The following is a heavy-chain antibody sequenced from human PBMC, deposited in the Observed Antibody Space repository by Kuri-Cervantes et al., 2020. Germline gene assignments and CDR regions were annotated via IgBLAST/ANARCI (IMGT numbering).Heavy chain of an antibody. V-gene: IGHV2-70*04. CDR3: ARTFGNYYGSGSYSDF. D-gene: IGHD3-10*01. CDR2: IDWDDEK. CDR1: GFSLATSGMR. Sequence: SGPTLVKPTETLTLTCTFSGFSLATSGMRVSWIRQSPGKALEWLARIDWDDEKFYSTSLKTRLTISKDTSKNRVVLTMTNMDPADTATYYCARTFGNYYGSGSYSDFWGQGTLVTVFS. J-gene: IGHJ4*02.